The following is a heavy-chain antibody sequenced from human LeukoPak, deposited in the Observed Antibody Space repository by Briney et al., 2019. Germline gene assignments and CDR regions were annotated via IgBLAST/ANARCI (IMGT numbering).Heavy chain of an antibody. CDR3: AKRQIAHTVRPPTGRYGMDV. J-gene: IGHJ6*02. Sequence: GGSLRLSCAASGFTFSSYAMSWVRQAPGKGLEWVSAVSGSGGSTYYADSVKGRFTISRDNSKNTLYLQMNSLRAEDTAVYYCAKRQIAHTVRPPTGRYGMDVWGQGTTVTVSS. CDR2: VSGSGGST. V-gene: IGHV3-23*01. D-gene: IGHD4-17*01. CDR1: GFTFSSYA.